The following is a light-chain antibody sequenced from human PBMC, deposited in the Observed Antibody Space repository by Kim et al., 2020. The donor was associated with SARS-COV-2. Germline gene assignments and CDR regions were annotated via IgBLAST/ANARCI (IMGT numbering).Light chain of an antibody. Sequence: DIQMTQSPYLVPASVGDTVTITCRASQGISSWLAWYQQKPEKAPRSLIYAASSLQSGVPSRFSGSGSGTDFTLTINSLQPEDFASYYCQQYDSYPRTFGQGTKVDIK. CDR3: QQYDSYPRT. J-gene: IGKJ1*01. V-gene: IGKV1D-16*01. CDR2: AAS. CDR1: QGISSW.